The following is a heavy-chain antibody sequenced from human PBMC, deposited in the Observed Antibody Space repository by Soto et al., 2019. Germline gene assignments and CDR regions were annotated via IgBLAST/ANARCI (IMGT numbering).Heavy chain of an antibody. CDR2: INPRSTST. V-gene: IGHV1-46*03. D-gene: IGHD3-22*01. CDR1: GYTFSNHY. Sequence: ASVKVSFKASGYTFSNHYMHWVRQAPGQGLEWMGIINPRSTSTSYAQKFQGRVTMTRDTSTSTVYMELSSLRSEDTAVYYCDREGLLGYYDSSGYMDYWG. J-gene: IGHJ4*01. CDR3: DREGLLGYYDSSGYMDY.